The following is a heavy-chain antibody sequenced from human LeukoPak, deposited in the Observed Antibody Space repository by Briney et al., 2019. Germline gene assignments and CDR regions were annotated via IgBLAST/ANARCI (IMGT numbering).Heavy chain of an antibody. D-gene: IGHD6-13*01. V-gene: IGHV4-4*07. CDR1: GGSISSYY. J-gene: IGHJ5*02. CDR3: ARDRWLAAAGTRKVGRFDP. CDR2: IYTSGST. Sequence: SETLSLTCTVSGGSISSYYWSWIRQPAGKGLEWIGRIYTSGSTNYNPSLKSRVTMSVDTSKNQFSPKLSSVTAADTAVYYCARDRWLAAAGTRKVGRFDPWGQGTLVTVS.